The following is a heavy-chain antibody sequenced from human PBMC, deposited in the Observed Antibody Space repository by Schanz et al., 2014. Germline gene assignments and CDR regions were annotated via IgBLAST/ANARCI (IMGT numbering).Heavy chain of an antibody. Sequence: QVQLQESGPGLVKPSENLSLTCTVSDGSISSSSYYWGWIRQPPGKGLEWIGSIYQSGTTYYSPPLKSRVTISLDPSKNQPPLNLSPVTAADTAVYYCARPGGSSWSFAYWGLGRLVIVSS. V-gene: IGHV4-39*01. D-gene: IGHD6-13*01. CDR2: IYQSGTT. CDR1: DGSISSSSYY. J-gene: IGHJ4*02. CDR3: ARPGGSSWSFAY.